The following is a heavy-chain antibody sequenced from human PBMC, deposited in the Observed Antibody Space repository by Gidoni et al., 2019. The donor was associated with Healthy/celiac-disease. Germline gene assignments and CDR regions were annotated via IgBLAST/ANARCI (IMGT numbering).Heavy chain of an antibody. CDR3: AREHPDGLRDSSGYPYYYYGMDV. Sequence: GQLVQSGAEVKKPGASVKVSCKASGYTFTSYYMHWVRQAPGQGLEWMGIINPSGGSTSYAQKFQGRVTMTRDTSTSTVYMELSSLRSEDTAVYYCAREHPDGLRDSSGYPYYYYGMDVWGQGTTVTVSS. J-gene: IGHJ6*02. D-gene: IGHD3-22*01. V-gene: IGHV1-46*01. CDR1: GYTFTSYY. CDR2: INPSGGST.